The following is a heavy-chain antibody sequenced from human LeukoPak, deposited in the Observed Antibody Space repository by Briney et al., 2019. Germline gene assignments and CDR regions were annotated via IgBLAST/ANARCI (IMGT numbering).Heavy chain of an antibody. CDR2: ISSNGGST. D-gene: IGHD3-22*01. V-gene: IGHV3-64*01. J-gene: IGHJ5*02. CDR1: GFTFSSYA. Sequence: GGSLRLSCAASGFTFSSYAMHWVRQAPGKGLEYVSAISSNGGSTYYANSVKGRFTISRDNSKSTLYLQMGSLRAEDMAVYYCARGITMIVVVPIRGVTGWFDPWGQGTLVTVSS. CDR3: ARGITMIVVVPIRGVTGWFDP.